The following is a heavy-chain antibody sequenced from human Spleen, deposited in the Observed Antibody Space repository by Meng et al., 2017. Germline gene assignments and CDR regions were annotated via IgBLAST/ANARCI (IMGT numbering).Heavy chain of an antibody. D-gene: IGHD1-1*01. CDR3: ATKTTELDN. V-gene: IGHV3-53*01. CDR1: GFSVSHNY. Sequence: GESLKISCAASGFSVSHNYMSWVRQAPGKGLEWVSVIYSGGNTYYADSVKGRFTISRDNSKNTLYLQMNSLRAEDTAVYYCATKTTELDNWGQGTQVTVSS. CDR2: IYSGGNT. J-gene: IGHJ4*02.